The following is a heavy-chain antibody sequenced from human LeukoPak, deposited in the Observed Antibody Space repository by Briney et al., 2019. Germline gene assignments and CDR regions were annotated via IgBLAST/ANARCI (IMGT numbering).Heavy chain of an antibody. J-gene: IGHJ4*02. CDR2: IWYDGSNK. D-gene: IGHD5-12*01. CDR3: AREVNIVTKWGLAPDY. CDR1: GFTFSSYG. Sequence: GGSLRVSCAASGFTFSSYGMHWVRQAPGKGLEWVAVIWYDGSNKYYADSVKGRFTISRDNSKNTLYLQMNSLRAEDTAVYYCAREVNIVTKWGLAPDYWGQGTLVTVSS. V-gene: IGHV3-33*01.